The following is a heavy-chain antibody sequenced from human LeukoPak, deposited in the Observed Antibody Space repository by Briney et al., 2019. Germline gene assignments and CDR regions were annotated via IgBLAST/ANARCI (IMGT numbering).Heavy chain of an antibody. Sequence: GGSLRLSCAASGFTFSDHYMDWVRQAPGKGLVWVSRINSDGSSTSYADSVKGRFTISRDNAKNTLYLQMNSLRAEDTAVYYCARDTDTVTTILDYWGQRTLVTVSS. CDR2: INSDGSST. CDR1: GFTFSDHY. D-gene: IGHD4-17*01. J-gene: IGHJ4*02. CDR3: ARDTDTVTTILDY. V-gene: IGHV3-74*01.